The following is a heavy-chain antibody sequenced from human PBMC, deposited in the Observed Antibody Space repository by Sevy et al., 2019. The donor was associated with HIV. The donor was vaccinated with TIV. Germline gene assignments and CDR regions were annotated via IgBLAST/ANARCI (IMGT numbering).Heavy chain of an antibody. V-gene: IGHV3-48*02. J-gene: IGHJ6*02. CDR2: TSGNSGAI. Sequence: GGSLRLSCTVSGFIFSRYSMNWVRQAPGKGLEWISYTSGNSGAIYYPDSVKGRFTVSRDNANNALFLQMSSLKDDDTAVYYCARGPDCGGDCDVGFYYPLDVSGQGTTVTVSS. CDR1: GFIFSRYS. D-gene: IGHD2-21*02. CDR3: ARGPDCGGDCDVGFYYPLDV.